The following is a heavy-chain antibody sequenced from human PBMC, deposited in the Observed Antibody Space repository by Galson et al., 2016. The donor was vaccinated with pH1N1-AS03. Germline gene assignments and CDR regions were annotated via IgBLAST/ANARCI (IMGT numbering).Heavy chain of an antibody. CDR2: ISLSGVGT. CDR1: GLRFDTYA. Sequence: SLRLSCAVSGLRFDTYAMSWVRQAPGKGLDWVSGISLSGVGTYYTDSVKGRFTISRDNSKNTLYLQMDSVRADDTAVYYCATPPIAAAGIPGAYWGQGTLVTVSS. V-gene: IGHV3-23*01. CDR3: ATPPIAAAGIPGAY. J-gene: IGHJ4*02. D-gene: IGHD6-13*01.